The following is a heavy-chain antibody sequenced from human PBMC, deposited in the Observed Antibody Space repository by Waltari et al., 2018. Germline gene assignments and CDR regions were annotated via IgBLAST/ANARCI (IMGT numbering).Heavy chain of an antibody. CDR3: ARDLDYGDYYYYGMDV. Sequence: EVQLVESGGGLVKPGGSLRLSCAASGFTFSSYSMNRVRQAPGKGLEWVSSISSSSSYIYYADSVKGRFTISRDNAKNSLYLQMNSLRAEDTAVYYCARDLDYGDYYYYGMDVWGQGTTVTVSS. CDR1: GFTFSSYS. V-gene: IGHV3-21*01. J-gene: IGHJ6*02. D-gene: IGHD4-17*01. CDR2: ISSSSSYI.